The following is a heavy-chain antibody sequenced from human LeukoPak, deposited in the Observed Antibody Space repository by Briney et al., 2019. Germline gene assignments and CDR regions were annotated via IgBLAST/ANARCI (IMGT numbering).Heavy chain of an antibody. Sequence: SVKVSCKASGGTFSSYAISWVRQAPGQGLEWMGRIIPIFGTANYAQKFQGRVTITTDESTSTAYMELSSLRSEDTAVYYCARGRPTMVRGVTNWFDPWGQGTLVTVSS. CDR3: ARGRPTMVRGVTNWFDP. CDR2: IIPIFGTA. J-gene: IGHJ5*02. V-gene: IGHV1-69*05. D-gene: IGHD3-10*01. CDR1: GGTFSSYA.